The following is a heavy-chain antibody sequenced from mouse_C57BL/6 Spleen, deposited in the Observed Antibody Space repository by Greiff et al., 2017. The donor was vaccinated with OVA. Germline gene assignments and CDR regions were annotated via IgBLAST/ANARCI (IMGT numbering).Heavy chain of an antibody. V-gene: IGHV1-64*01. CDR2: IHPNSGST. D-gene: IGHD2-3*01. Sequence: QVQLQQPGAELVKPGASVKLSCKASGYTFTSYWMHWVKQRPGQGLEWIGMIHPNSGSTNYNEKFKSKDTMNVDKASDTAYVQLISLTSEYSAVYSCARTGYDVYWAWFAYWGQGTLVTVSA. CDR3: ARTGYDVYWAWFAY. J-gene: IGHJ3*01. CDR1: GYTFTSYW.